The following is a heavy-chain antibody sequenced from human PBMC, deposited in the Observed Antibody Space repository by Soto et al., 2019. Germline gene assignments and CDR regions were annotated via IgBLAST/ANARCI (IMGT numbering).Heavy chain of an antibody. CDR1: GFTFSSYG. Sequence: QVQLVESGGVVVQPGRSLRLSCAASGFTFSSYGMHWVRQAPGKGLEWVAVIWYDGSNKYYEDSVKGRFTISRDNSKNTLYLQMNSLRAEDTAVYYCARGGIEGPEYYYYYGMDVWGQGTTVTVSS. J-gene: IGHJ6*02. V-gene: IGHV3-33*01. CDR2: IWYDGSNK. CDR3: ARGGIEGPEYYYYYGMDV.